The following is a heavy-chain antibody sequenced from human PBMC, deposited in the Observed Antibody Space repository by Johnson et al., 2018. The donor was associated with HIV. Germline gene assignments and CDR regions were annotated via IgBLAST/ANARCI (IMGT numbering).Heavy chain of an antibody. V-gene: IGHV3-7*03. CDR2: INHDVTAI. D-gene: IGHD4-17*01. CDR3: ANLDYGDYADDAFDI. J-gene: IGHJ3*02. Sequence: VQLVESGGDLVQPGGSLRLSCVGSGFTFSHNWMSWVRQAPGKGPEWVANINHDVTAIHYVESVKGRFTVSRDNAKRSLFLQMNSLRAEDTAGYYWANLDYGDYADDAFDIWGQGTMVTVSS. CDR1: GFTFSHNW.